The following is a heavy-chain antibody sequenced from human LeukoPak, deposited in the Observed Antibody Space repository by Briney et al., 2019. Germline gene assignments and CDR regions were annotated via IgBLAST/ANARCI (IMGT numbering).Heavy chain of an antibody. D-gene: IGHD1-26*01. V-gene: IGHV4-34*01. CDR2: INHSGST. Sequence: PSETLSLTCAVYGVSFSGYYWSWIRQPPGKGLEWIGEINHSGSTNYNPSLKSRVTISVDTSKNQFSLKLSSVTAADTAVYYCARDSSGSYYFDYWGQGTLVTVSS. CDR3: ARDSSGSYYFDY. J-gene: IGHJ4*02. CDR1: GVSFSGYY.